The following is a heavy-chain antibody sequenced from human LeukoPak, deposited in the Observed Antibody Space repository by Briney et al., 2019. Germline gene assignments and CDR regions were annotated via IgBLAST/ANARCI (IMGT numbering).Heavy chain of an antibody. V-gene: IGHV1-69*13. J-gene: IGHJ3*02. D-gene: IGHD6-13*01. CDR1: GGTFSSYA. CDR2: IIPIFGTA. CDR3: ARDWGIAAAGDASDI. Sequence: GASVKVSCKASGGTFSSYAISWVRQAPGQGLEWMGGIIPIFGTANYAQKFQGRVTITADESTSTAYMELRSLRSEDTAVYYCARDWGIAAAGDASDIWGQGTMVTVSS.